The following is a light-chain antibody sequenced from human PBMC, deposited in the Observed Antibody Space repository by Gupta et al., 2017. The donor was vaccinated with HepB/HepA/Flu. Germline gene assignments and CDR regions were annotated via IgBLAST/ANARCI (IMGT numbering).Light chain of an antibody. CDR1: KGIRDD. CDR3: LQDDKYLT. CDR2: AAS. V-gene: IGKV1-6*01. J-gene: IGKJ2*01. Sequence: IQTTHSPSSLSASVGDRVTITCRASKGIRDDVARYQHKPGKPPKLLIYAASRVESGGPSRFSGSGSGRECTLTSISRQTEDFATCYGLQDDKYLTFGQGTKLEIK.